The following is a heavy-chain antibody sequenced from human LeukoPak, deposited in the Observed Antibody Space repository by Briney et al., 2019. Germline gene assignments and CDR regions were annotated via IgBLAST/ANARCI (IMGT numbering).Heavy chain of an antibody. CDR3: ARSRTSFYCRSTSCYRRGRELDY. CDR2: INHSGST. V-gene: IGHV4-34*01. D-gene: IGHD2-2*01. J-gene: IGHJ4*02. Sequence: PSETLSLTCAVYGGSFSGYYWSWIRQPPGKGLEWIGEINHSGSTNYNPSLKSRVTISVDTSKNQFSLKLSSVTAADTAVYYCARSRTSFYCRSTSCYRRGRELDYWGQGTLVTVSS. CDR1: GGSFSGYY.